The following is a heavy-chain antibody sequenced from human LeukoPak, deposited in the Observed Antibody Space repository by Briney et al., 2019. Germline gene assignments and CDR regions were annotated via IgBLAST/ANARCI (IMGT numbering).Heavy chain of an antibody. V-gene: IGHV3-21*01. CDR3: ARDLHDSSGYYWASSDY. D-gene: IGHD3-22*01. Sequence: GGSLRLSCAASGFTFSSYSMNWVRQAPGKGLEWVSSISSSSSYIYYADSVKGRFTISRDNAKNSLYLQMNSPRAEDTAVYYCARDLHDSSGYYWASSDYWGQGTLVTVSS. J-gene: IGHJ4*02. CDR2: ISSSSSYI. CDR1: GFTFSSYS.